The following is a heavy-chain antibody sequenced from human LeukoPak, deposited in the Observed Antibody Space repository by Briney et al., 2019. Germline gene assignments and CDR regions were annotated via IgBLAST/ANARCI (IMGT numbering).Heavy chain of an antibody. Sequence: GGSLRLSSAASGFTFSSYAMSWVRQAPGKGLEWVSAISGSGGSTYYADSVKGRFTISRDNSKYTLYLQMNSLRAEDTAVYYCAKFGSRYYYDSSGYYFDYWGQGTLVTVSS. CDR1: GFTFSSYA. CDR2: ISGSGGST. V-gene: IGHV3-23*01. D-gene: IGHD3-22*01. CDR3: AKFGSRYYYDSSGYYFDY. J-gene: IGHJ4*02.